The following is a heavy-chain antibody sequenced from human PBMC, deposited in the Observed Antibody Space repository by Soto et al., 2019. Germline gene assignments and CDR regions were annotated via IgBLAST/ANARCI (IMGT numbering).Heavy chain of an antibody. CDR3: ARDLLYYDFWSGYYPDFDY. J-gene: IGHJ4*02. D-gene: IGHD3-3*01. Sequence: LRLSCAASGFTFSSYWMSWVRQAPVKGLEWVANIKQDGSEKYYVDSVKGRFTISRDNAKNSLYLQMNSLRAEDTAVYYCARDLLYYDFWSGYYPDFDYWGQGTLVTVSS. CDR2: IKQDGSEK. CDR1: GFTFSSYW. V-gene: IGHV3-7*01.